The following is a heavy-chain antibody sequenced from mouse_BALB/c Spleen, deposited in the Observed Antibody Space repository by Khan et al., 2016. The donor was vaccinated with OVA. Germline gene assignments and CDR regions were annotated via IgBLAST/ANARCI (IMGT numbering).Heavy chain of an antibody. J-gene: IGHJ3*01. D-gene: IGHD2-14*01. V-gene: IGHV1-85*01. CDR2: IFPGDGST. Sequence: VQLQEPGAELVKPGTSVKLSCKASGYTFTRYDINWVRQRPEQGLDWIGWIFPGDGSTKYNEKFKGKATLTPDKSSSTAYMQLSRLTSEDSAVYCCARGGYGGFASWGRGTLVTVAA. CDR1: GYTFTRYD. CDR3: ARGGYGGFAS.